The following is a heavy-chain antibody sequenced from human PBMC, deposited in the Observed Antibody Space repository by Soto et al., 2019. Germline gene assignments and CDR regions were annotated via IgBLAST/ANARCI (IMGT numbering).Heavy chain of an antibody. D-gene: IGHD4-17*01. CDR1: GFTFSDYY. CDR2: ISSSSSYT. CDR3: ARSDGDYEYYFDY. J-gene: IGHJ4*02. Sequence: GGSLRLSCAASGFTFSDYYMSWIRQAPGKGLEWVSYISSSSSYTNYADSVKGRFTISRDNAKNSLYLQMNSLRAEDTAVYYCARSDGDYEYYFDYWGQGTLVPSPQ. V-gene: IGHV3-11*06.